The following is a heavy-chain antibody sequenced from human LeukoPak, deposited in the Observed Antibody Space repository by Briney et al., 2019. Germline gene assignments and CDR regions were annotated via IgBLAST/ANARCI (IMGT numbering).Heavy chain of an antibody. CDR1: GFTFSDYY. CDR2: ISGSGSTI. CDR3: ARGLDCSSTSCQLTYGMDV. J-gene: IGHJ6*02. V-gene: IGHV3-11*01. Sequence: KPGGSLRLSCAASGFTFSDYYMSWLRQAPGKGLEWVSYISGSGSTISYVDSVKGRFTISRDNAKNSLYLQMNSLRAEDTAVYYCARGLDCSSTSCQLTYGMDVWGQGTTVTVSS. D-gene: IGHD2-2*01.